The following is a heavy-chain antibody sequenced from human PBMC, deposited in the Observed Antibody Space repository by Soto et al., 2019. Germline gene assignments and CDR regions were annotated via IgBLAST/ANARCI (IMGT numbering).Heavy chain of an antibody. CDR3: ARGVVRRVIIQYTSFFDY. Sequence: ASETLSLTCAVYGGSFSDYYWSWIRQAPGRGLEWIGEINHSGSTYYNTSLKSRVTISVHTSKNQSSLKLASVTAADTAVYYCARGVVRRVIIQYTSFFDYWGQGTPVTVSS. D-gene: IGHD3-10*01. J-gene: IGHJ4*02. CDR2: INHSGST. CDR1: GGSFSDYY. V-gene: IGHV4-34*01.